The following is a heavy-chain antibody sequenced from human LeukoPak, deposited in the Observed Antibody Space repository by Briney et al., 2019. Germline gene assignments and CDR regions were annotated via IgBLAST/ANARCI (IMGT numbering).Heavy chain of an antibody. J-gene: IGHJ2*01. Sequence: SETLSLTCSVSGGSIISYYWSWIRQPPGKGLEWIGYIYYSGSTNYNPSLKSRVTISVDTSKNQFSLKLSSATAADTAVYYCARDADTAMVPDWYFDLWGRGTLVTVSS. D-gene: IGHD5-18*01. V-gene: IGHV4-59*01. CDR3: ARDADTAMVPDWYFDL. CDR1: GGSIISYY. CDR2: IYYSGST.